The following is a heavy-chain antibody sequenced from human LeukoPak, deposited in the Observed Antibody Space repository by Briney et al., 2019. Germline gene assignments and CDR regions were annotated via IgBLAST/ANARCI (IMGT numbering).Heavy chain of an antibody. J-gene: IGHJ3*02. Sequence: SETLSLTCTVSGGSISRYYWSWIRQPPGKGLEWIGYIYYSGSTNYNPSLKSRVTISVGTSKNQFSLKLSSVTAVDTAVYYCARVKGYYDSSGYYRAHAFDIWGQGTMVTVSS. CDR2: IYYSGST. CDR1: GGSISRYY. V-gene: IGHV4-59*01. D-gene: IGHD3-22*01. CDR3: ARVKGYYDSSGYYRAHAFDI.